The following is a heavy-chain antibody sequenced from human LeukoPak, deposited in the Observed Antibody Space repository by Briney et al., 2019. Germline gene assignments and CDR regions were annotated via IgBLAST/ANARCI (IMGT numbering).Heavy chain of an antibody. Sequence: SETLSLTCAVYGGSFSGYYWSWIRQPPGKGLKWIGEINHSGSTNYNPSLKSRVTMSVDTSKNQFSLKLNSVTAADTAVYYCAKEGAAPGPDFDYWGQGTLVIVSS. J-gene: IGHJ4*02. CDR1: GGSFSGYY. D-gene: IGHD6-13*01. CDR3: AKEGAAPGPDFDY. V-gene: IGHV4-34*01. CDR2: INHSGST.